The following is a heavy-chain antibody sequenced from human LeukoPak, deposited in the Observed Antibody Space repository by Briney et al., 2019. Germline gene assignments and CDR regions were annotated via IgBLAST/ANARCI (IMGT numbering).Heavy chain of an antibody. D-gene: IGHD6-13*01. CDR3: ARDGDSSSWYQFDY. Sequence: SETLSLTCTVSGGSISGHYWSWIRQPPGKGLEWIGYIYYSGSTNYNPSLKSRVTISVDTSKNQFSLKLSSVTAADTAVYYCARDGDSSSWYQFDYWGQGTLVTVSS. CDR2: IYYSGST. CDR1: GGSISGHY. V-gene: IGHV4-59*11. J-gene: IGHJ4*02.